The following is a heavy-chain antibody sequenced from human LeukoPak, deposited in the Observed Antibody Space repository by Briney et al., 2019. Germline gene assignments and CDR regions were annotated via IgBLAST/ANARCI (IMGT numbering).Heavy chain of an antibody. Sequence: GESLKISCKGSGYSFTSYWIGWVRQMPGKGLEWMGIIYPGDSDTRYSPSFQGQVTISADKSISTAYLQWSSLKTSDTAMYYCARRYSGYDYSSNLFDYWGQGTLVTVSS. J-gene: IGHJ4*02. CDR1: GYSFTSYW. CDR3: ARRYSGYDYSSNLFDY. V-gene: IGHV5-51*01. D-gene: IGHD5-12*01. CDR2: IYPGDSDT.